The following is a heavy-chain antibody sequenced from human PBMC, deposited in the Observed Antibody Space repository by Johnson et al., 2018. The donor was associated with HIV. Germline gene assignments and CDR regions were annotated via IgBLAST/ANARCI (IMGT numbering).Heavy chain of an antibody. J-gene: IGHJ3*01. CDR1: GFTFSSYG. D-gene: IGHD6-13*01. Sequence: QVQLVESGGGVVQPGRSLRLSCAASGFTFSSYGMHWVRQAPGKGLEWVAVIWYDGSNKYYVDSMKGRFTISRDNAKNSLYLQMNSLRAEDTAVYYCARDDTGYSSSFDAFDVWGQGTMVTVSS. CDR2: IWYDGSNK. V-gene: IGHV3-33*01. CDR3: ARDDTGYSSSFDAFDV.